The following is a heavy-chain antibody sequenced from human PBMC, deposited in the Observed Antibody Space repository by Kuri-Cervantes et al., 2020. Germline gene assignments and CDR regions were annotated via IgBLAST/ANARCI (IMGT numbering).Heavy chain of an antibody. D-gene: IGHD3-10*01. CDR1: GGTFSSYA. CDR2: MNPNSGNT. Sequence: ASVKVSCKASGGTFSSYAISWVRQAPGQGLEWMGWMNPNSGNTGYAQKFQGRVTMTRNTSISTAYMELSSLRSDDTAVYFCARGGKYGSGSYGGHYYYYGMDVWGQGTTVTVSS. J-gene: IGHJ6*02. V-gene: IGHV1-8*02. CDR3: ARGGKYGSGSYGGHYYYYGMDV.